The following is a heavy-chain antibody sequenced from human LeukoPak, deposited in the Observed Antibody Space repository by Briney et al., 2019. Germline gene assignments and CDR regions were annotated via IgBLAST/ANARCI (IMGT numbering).Heavy chain of an antibody. V-gene: IGHV3-30-3*01. CDR2: MSYDGSNK. CDR3: ARDFQCLGAMDV. D-gene: IGHD6-19*01. J-gene: IGHJ6*02. CDR1: GFTLSNYV. Sequence: GGSLTLPCAATGFTLSNYVIHWVRQAPGKGLEWVAVMSYDGSNKYYADSVKGRFTISRDNSKNTLYVQMNSLRVEDTAVYYCARDFQCLGAMDVWGQGTTVTVSS.